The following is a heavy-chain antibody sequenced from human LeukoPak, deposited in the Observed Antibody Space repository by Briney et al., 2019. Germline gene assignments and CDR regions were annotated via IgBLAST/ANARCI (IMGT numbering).Heavy chain of an antibody. CDR1: GFTFSSYE. J-gene: IGHJ2*01. CDR2: ISSSGSTI. V-gene: IGHV3-48*03. D-gene: IGHD1-1*01. Sequence: PGGSLRLSCAASGFTFSSYEMNWVRQAPGKGLEWVSYISSSGSTIYYADSVKGRFTISRDNAKNSLYLQMNSLRAEDTAVYYCVRMDTTIITGWHFDVWGRGSLVTVSS. CDR3: VRMDTTIITGWHFDV.